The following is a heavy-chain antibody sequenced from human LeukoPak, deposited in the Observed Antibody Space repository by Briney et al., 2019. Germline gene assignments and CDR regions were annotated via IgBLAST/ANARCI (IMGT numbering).Heavy chain of an antibody. CDR3: ARDRSSSSCFDY. D-gene: IGHD6-13*01. V-gene: IGHV1-69*01. Sequence: SVKVSCKASGGTFSSYAISWVRQAPGQGLEWMGGIIPIFGTANYAQKFQGRVTITADVSTSTAYMELSSLRSEDTAVYYCARDRSSSSCFDYWGQGTLVTVSS. CDR1: GGTFSSYA. CDR2: IIPIFGTA. J-gene: IGHJ4*02.